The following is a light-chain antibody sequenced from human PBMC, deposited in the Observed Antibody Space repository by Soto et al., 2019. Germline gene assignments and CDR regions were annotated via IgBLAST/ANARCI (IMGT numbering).Light chain of an antibody. CDR1: RSNIGAGYD. J-gene: IGLJ2*01. V-gene: IGLV1-40*01. Sequence: QSVLTQPPSLSGAPGQRVTISFTGSRSNIGAGYDVHWYQQLPGTVPKLLIYVNSNRPSGVPDRFSGSKSGTSTSLAIPGLQAEDGDDYYCQSYDSSLSGAVVFGGGTKLTVL. CDR3: QSYDSSLSGAVV. CDR2: VNS.